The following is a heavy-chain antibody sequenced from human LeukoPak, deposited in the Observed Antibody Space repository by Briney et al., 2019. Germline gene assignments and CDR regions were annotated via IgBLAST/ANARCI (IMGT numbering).Heavy chain of an antibody. Sequence: SGGSLRLSCAASGFTFSSYAMHWVRQAPGKGLEWVAVISYDGSNKYYADSVKGRFTISRDNSKNTLYLQMNSLRAEDTAVYYCARDHNWAFDYWGQGTLVTVSS. CDR2: ISYDGSNK. CDR1: GFTFSSYA. CDR3: ARDHNWAFDY. D-gene: IGHD1-20*01. J-gene: IGHJ4*02. V-gene: IGHV3-30-3*01.